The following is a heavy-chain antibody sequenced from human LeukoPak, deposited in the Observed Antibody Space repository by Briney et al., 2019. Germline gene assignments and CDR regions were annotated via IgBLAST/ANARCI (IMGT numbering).Heavy chain of an antibody. CDR2: ISDISHII. V-gene: IGHV3-48*04. Sequence: GGSLRLSCAVSGFSFSNSGMNWVRQAPGEGLQWVSYISDISHIIYYADSVKGRFTISRDNAKNSLYLQMHSLRAGDTAVYYCATAGSYPVWGQGTLVTVSS. CDR3: ATAGSYPV. CDR1: GFSFSNSG. D-gene: IGHD3-10*01. J-gene: IGHJ4*02.